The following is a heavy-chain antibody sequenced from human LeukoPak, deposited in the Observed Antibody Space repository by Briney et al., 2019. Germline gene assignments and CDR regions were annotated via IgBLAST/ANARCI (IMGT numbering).Heavy chain of an antibody. D-gene: IGHD3-22*01. CDR3: AKGSSGYFADL. Sequence: GGSLRLSCAASGFIFNNYGLIWVRQAPGKGLQWVSAISNDGGGIQYADFVKDRFTISRDNSKNMLFLQMNSLTAEDTALYYCAKGSSGYFADLWGQGTLVTVSS. V-gene: IGHV3-23*01. CDR1: GFIFNNYG. CDR2: ISNDGGGI. J-gene: IGHJ5*02.